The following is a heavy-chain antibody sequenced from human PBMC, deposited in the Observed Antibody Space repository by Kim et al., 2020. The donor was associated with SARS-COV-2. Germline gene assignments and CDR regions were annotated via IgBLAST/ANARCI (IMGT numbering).Heavy chain of an antibody. CDR2: IYYSGST. CDR3: ARQGSGRLRTVYYGMDV. Sequence: SETLSLTCTVSGGSISSSSYYWGWIRQPPGKGLEWIGSIYYSGSTYYNPSLKSRVTISVDTSKNQFSLKLSSVTAADTAVYYCARQGSGRLRTVYYGMDVWGQGTTVTVSS. V-gene: IGHV4-39*01. J-gene: IGHJ6*02. CDR1: GGSISSSSYY. D-gene: IGHD4-17*01.